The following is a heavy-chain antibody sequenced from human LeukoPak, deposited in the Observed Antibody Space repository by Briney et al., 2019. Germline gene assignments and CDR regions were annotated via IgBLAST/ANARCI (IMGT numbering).Heavy chain of an antibody. CDR2: AHSSGST. D-gene: IGHD2-2*02. CDR3: GRDSHSIHIATPGGFHL. J-gene: IGHJ5*02. Sequence: SETLSLTCTVSGDSISSYFWSWIRQPPGKGLEWIGDAHSSGSTNYNPSLKRRVTISAEASKNQFSLKLRSVTAADTAVYYCGRDSHSIHIATPGGFHLWGQGTLVTVSS. V-gene: IGHV4-59*01. CDR1: GDSISSYF.